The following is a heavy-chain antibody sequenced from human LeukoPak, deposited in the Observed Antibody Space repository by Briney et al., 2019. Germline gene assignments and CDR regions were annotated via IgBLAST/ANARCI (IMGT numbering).Heavy chain of an antibody. Sequence: SVKVSCKASGGTFSSYAISWVRQAPGQGLEWMGGIIPIFGTANYAQKFQGRVTITADESTSTAYMELRSLRSDDTAVYYCARDLPDLTYSYDSSGLDYWGQGTLVTVST. CDR2: IIPIFGTA. D-gene: IGHD3-22*01. V-gene: IGHV1-69*13. CDR3: ARDLPDLTYSYDSSGLDY. J-gene: IGHJ4*02. CDR1: GGTFSSYA.